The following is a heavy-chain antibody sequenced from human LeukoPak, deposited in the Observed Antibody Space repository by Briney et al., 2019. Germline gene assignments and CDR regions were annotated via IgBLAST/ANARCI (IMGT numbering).Heavy chain of an antibody. D-gene: IGHD2-21*02. V-gene: IGHV4-59*12. J-gene: IGHJ5*02. Sequence: SETLSLTCTVSGGSISSYYWSWIRQPPGKGLEWLGRTYYRSTWSSDYGPSVKGRAYITADPSKNQFSLDLYSVTSEDTAMYFCARDNADIVVVAATGFWFDPWGQGILVTVSS. CDR2: TYYRSTWSS. CDR3: ARDNADIVVVAATGFWFDP. CDR1: GGSISSYY.